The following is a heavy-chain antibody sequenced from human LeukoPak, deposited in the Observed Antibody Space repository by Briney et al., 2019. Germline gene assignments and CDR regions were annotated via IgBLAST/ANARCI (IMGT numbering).Heavy chain of an antibody. J-gene: IGHJ4*02. CDR1: GGTFSSYA. Sequence: SVKVSCKASGGTFSSYAISWVRQAPGQGLEWMGGIIPIFGSANYAQRFQGRVTITADESTNTVYMELSSLRPEDTAVYYCARDYVRNTSFYFDYWGQGTLVTVSS. CDR3: ARDYVRNTSFYFDY. CDR2: IIPIFGSA. D-gene: IGHD3-16*02. V-gene: IGHV1-69*13.